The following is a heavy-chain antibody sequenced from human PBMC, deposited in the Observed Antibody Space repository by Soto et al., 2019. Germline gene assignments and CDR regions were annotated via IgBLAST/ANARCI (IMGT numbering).Heavy chain of an antibody. CDR3: ARDPTYYDILTGNSPYYFDY. V-gene: IGHV3-74*01. CDR2: INSDGSST. J-gene: IGHJ4*02. CDR1: GFTFSSYW. D-gene: IGHD3-9*01. Sequence: HPGGSLRLSCAASGFTFSSYWMHWVRQAPGKGLVWVSRINSDGSSTSYADSVKGRFTISRDNAKNTLYLQMNSLRAEDTAVYYCARDPTYYDILTGNSPYYFDYWGQGTLVTVSS.